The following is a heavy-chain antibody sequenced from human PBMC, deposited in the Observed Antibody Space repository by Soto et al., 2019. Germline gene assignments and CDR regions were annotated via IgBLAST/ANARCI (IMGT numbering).Heavy chain of an antibody. V-gene: IGHV1-3*01. J-gene: IGHJ6*02. CDR1: GYTFTSYA. Sequence: ASVKVSCKASGYTFTSYAMHWVRQASGQRLEWMGWINAGNGNTKYSQKFRGRVTITRDTSASTAYMELSSLRSEDTAVYYCARGGSYDILTGYPYYGMDVWGQGTTVTVSS. CDR3: ARGGSYDILTGYPYYGMDV. D-gene: IGHD3-9*01. CDR2: INAGNGNT.